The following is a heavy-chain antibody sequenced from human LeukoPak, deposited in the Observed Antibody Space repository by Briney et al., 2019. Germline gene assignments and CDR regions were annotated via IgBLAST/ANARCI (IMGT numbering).Heavy chain of an antibody. Sequence: GGSLRLSCAASGFTFSDYWMHWVRQAPGKGLVWVSRINSDGRSTTYADAVKGRFTISGDNAKNTLYLQMNSLRAEDTAVYYCARAKFGGDTFDYWGQGTLVTVSS. J-gene: IGHJ4*02. CDR2: INSDGRST. D-gene: IGHD2-21*02. CDR1: GFTFSDYW. V-gene: IGHV3-74*01. CDR3: ARAKFGGDTFDY.